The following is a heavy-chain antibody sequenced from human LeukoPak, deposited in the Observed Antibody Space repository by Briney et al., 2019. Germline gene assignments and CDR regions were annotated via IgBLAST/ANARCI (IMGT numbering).Heavy chain of an antibody. V-gene: IGHV3-23*01. Sequence: GRSLRLSCAASGFTFSSYAMRWVRQAPGKGLEWVSAISGSGGSTYYADSVKGRFTISRDNSKNTLYLQMNSLRAEDTAVYYCANRADYDILTGYQPFDYWGQGTLVTVSS. CDR2: ISGSGGST. D-gene: IGHD3-9*01. J-gene: IGHJ4*02. CDR3: ANRADYDILTGYQPFDY. CDR1: GFTFSSYA.